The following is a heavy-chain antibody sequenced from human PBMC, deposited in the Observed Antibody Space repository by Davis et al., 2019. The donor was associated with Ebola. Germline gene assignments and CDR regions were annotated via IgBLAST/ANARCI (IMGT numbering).Heavy chain of an antibody. J-gene: IGHJ6*02. CDR1: GFTFSSYE. V-gene: IGHV3-7*01. Sequence: GGSLRLSCAASGFTFSSYEMNWVRQAPGKGLEWVANIKQDGSEKYYVDSVKGRFTISRDNAKNSLYLQMNSLRAEDTAVYYCASSSIAARPGYYYGMDVWGQGTTVTVSS. CDR3: ASSSIAARPGYYYGMDV. CDR2: IKQDGSEK. D-gene: IGHD6-6*01.